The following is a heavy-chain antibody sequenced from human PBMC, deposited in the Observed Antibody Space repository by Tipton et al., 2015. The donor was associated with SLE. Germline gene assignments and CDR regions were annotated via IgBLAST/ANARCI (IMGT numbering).Heavy chain of an antibody. CDR3: ARHVDPTDYYYYAVDV. CDR2: VYDSGTT. Sequence: TLSLTCFVSGDSITSDIYYWGWIRQPPGKGLEWIGSVYDSGTTHYNPSLKSRVTMSVDTSKTQFSLKLGSLTAADTAVYYCARHVDPTDYYYYAVDVWGQGTTVTVSS. V-gene: IGHV4-39*07. J-gene: IGHJ6*02. CDR1: GDSITSDIYY.